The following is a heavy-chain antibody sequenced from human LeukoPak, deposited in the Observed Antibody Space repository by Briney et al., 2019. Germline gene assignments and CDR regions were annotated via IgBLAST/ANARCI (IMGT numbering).Heavy chain of an antibody. J-gene: IGHJ4*02. V-gene: IGHV4-39*01. Sequence: PSETLSLTCTVSGGSIASSSYYWGWIRRPPGKGLEWIGSLFYSGSTYYNPSLKSRVTISVDTSKNQFSLKLSSVTAADTAVYFCARRRAAAPLDYWGQGTLVTVSS. CDR3: ARRRAAAPLDY. CDR2: LFYSGST. CDR1: GGSIASSSYY. D-gene: IGHD6-25*01.